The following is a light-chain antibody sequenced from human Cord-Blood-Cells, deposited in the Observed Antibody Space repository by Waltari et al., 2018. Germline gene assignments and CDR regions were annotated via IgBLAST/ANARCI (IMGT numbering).Light chain of an antibody. Sequence: VLTQSPGTLSLSPGXRATLSCRASQRVSSSYLAWYQQKPGQAPRLLIYGASSRATGIPDRFSGSGSGTDFTLTISRLEPEDFAVYYCQQYGSSPRTFGQGTKVEIK. V-gene: IGKV3-20*01. CDR3: QQYGSSPRT. CDR2: GAS. CDR1: QRVSSSY. J-gene: IGKJ1*01.